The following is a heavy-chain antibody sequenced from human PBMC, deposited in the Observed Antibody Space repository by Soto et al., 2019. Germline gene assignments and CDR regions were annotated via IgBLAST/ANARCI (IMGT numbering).Heavy chain of an antibody. V-gene: IGHV5-51*01. D-gene: IGHD2-2*01. CDR1: GYSFTSYW. CDR2: IYPGDSDT. Sequence: PGESLKISCKGSGYSFTSYWIGWVRQVPGKGLEWMGIIYPGDSDTRYSPSFQGQVTISADKSISTAYLQWSSLKASDTAMYYCARRKVVPAAAIGLYNWYDPWGQGTLVTVSS. J-gene: IGHJ5*02. CDR3: ARRKVVPAAAIGLYNWYDP.